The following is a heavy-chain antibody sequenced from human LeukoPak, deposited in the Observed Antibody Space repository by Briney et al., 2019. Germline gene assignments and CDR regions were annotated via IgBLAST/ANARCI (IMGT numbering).Heavy chain of an antibody. J-gene: IGHJ4*02. Sequence: SVKVSCKASGGTFSSYAISWVRQAPGQGLEWMGGIIPIFGTANHAQKFQGRVTITADKSTSTAYMELSSLRSEDTAVYYCARSSIIAAAGPYYFDYWGQGTLVTVSS. V-gene: IGHV1-69*06. CDR1: GGTFSSYA. CDR2: IIPIFGTA. D-gene: IGHD6-13*01. CDR3: ARSSIIAAAGPYYFDY.